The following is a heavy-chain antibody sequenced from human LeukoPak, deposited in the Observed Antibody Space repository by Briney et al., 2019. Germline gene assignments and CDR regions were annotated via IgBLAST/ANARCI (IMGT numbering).Heavy chain of an antibody. Sequence: PSETLSLTCTVSGDSISNYYWSWIRQPPGKGLEWIGYIYYSGSTNYNPSLKSRVTMSVDTSKNQFSLNLRSVTAADTAVYYCARGTRWLFDLWGRGTLVTVSS. CDR2: IYYSGST. CDR1: GDSISNYY. V-gene: IGHV4-59*01. CDR3: ARGTRWLFDL. D-gene: IGHD5-12*01. J-gene: IGHJ2*01.